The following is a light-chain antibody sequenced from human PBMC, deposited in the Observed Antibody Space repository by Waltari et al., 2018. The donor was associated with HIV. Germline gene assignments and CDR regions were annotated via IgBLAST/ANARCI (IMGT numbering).Light chain of an antibody. J-gene: IGKJ4*01. CDR1: QSFTNKD. V-gene: IGKV3D-20*01. Sequence: EVVLTQSPATLSSSPGDTATISCGASQSFTNKDLAWFQQKPGLAPRLLIYDISSRATDIPDRFSGSGSGTDFTLTISRLEPEDFAVYYCHQYGSSPPFTFGGGTKVESK. CDR2: DIS. CDR3: HQYGSSPPFT.